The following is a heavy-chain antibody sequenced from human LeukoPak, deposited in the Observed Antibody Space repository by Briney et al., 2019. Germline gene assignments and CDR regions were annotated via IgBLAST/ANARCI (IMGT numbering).Heavy chain of an antibody. V-gene: IGHV3-48*03. J-gene: IGHJ4*02. D-gene: IGHD5-24*01. CDR3: ARTRDGPFEY. Sequence: KAGGSLRLSCAASGFTFSSYEMNWVRQGPGKGLEWLSHISNSGSSIQYADSVKGRFTISRDNAKNSLYLQMNSLRAEDTAVYYCARTRDGPFEYWGQGTLVTVPS. CDR1: GFTFSSYE. CDR2: ISNSGSSI.